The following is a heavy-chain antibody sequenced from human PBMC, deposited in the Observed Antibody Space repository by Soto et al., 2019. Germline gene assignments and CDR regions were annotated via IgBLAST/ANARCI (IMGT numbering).Heavy chain of an antibody. Sequence: PSETLSLTCAVYGGSFSGYYWSWIRQPPGKGLEWIGEINHSGNTNYNPSLKSRVTISVDTSKNQFSLKLSSVTAADTAVYYCARVKWFGESGFDYWGQGTLVTVSS. CDR1: GGSFSGYY. CDR2: INHSGNT. J-gene: IGHJ4*02. D-gene: IGHD3-10*01. CDR3: ARVKWFGESGFDY. V-gene: IGHV4-34*01.